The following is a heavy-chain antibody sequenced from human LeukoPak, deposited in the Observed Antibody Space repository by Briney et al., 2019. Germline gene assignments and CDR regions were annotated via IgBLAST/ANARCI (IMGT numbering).Heavy chain of an antibody. D-gene: IGHD2-2*02. CDR2: IYNGGST. CDR1: GYSISSGYY. CDR3: ARIVVVPAAIRYRPGNYFDY. V-gene: IGHV4-38-2*01. Sequence: SETLSLTCAVSGYSISSGYYWGWIRQPPGKGLEWLGSIYNGGSTYYNPSLKSRVTISVDTSKNQFSLQLSSVTAADTAVYYCARIVVVPAAIRYRPGNYFDYWGQGTLVTVSS. J-gene: IGHJ4*02.